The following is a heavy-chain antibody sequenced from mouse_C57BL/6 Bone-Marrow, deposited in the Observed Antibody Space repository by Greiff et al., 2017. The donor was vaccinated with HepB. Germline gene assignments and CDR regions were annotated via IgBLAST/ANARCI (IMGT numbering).Heavy chain of an antibody. CDR2: INPNNGGT. CDR3: ARNDGSSYDYAMDY. V-gene: IGHV1-18*01. Sequence: VQLQQSGPELVKPGASVKIPCKASGYTFTDYNMDWVNQSHGKSLEWIGDINPNNGGTFYNQKFKGKATLTVDKSSSTAYMELRSLTSEDTAVYYCARNDGSSYDYAMDYWGQGTSVTVSS. D-gene: IGHD1-1*01. CDR1: GYTFTDYN. J-gene: IGHJ4*01.